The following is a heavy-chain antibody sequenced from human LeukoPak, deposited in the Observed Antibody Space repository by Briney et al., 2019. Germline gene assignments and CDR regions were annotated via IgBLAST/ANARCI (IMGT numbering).Heavy chain of an antibody. V-gene: IGHV3-48*01. CDR2: ISISSNTI. CDR3: ARDCGGDCSDAFDI. CDR1: DFTFTSYS. D-gene: IGHD2-21*02. Sequence: GGSLRLSCAASDFTFTSYSMNWVRQAPGKGLEWVSYISISSNTIYYGHSVMGRFTISRDNSKNTLYLKMNSLRAEDTAVYYCARDCGGDCSDAFDIWGQGTMVTVSS. J-gene: IGHJ3*02.